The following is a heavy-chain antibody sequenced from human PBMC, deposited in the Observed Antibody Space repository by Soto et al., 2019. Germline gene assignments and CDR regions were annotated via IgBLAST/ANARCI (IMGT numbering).Heavy chain of an antibody. Sequence: GGSLRLSCAASGFTVSSNYMSWVRQAPGKGLEWVSVIYSGGSTYYADSVKGRFTISRDNSKNTLYLQMNSLRAEDTAVYYCARVIWDYSTHFDYWGQGTLVTVSS. V-gene: IGHV3-53*01. D-gene: IGHD4-4*01. J-gene: IGHJ4*02. CDR1: GFTVSSNY. CDR2: IYSGGST. CDR3: ARVIWDYSTHFDY.